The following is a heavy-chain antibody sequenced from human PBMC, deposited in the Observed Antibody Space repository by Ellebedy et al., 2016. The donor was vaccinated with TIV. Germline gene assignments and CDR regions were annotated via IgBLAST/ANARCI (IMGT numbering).Heavy chain of an antibody. V-gene: IGHV3-23*01. D-gene: IGHD6-19*01. CDR2: LSGFGGST. J-gene: IGHJ4*02. Sequence: GESLKISCAASGFTFSNYAMSWVRQAPGKGLEWVSSLSGFGGSTHSADSVKGRFTVSRDNAKNSLYLQMNSLRAEDTAVYYCARESRSSSGYWGQGTLVTVSS. CDR1: GFTFSNYA. CDR3: ARESRSSSGY.